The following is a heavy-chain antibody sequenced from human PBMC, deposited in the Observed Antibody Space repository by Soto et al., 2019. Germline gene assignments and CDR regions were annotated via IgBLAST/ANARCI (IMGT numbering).Heavy chain of an antibody. Sequence: GESLKIACKCSGYSFTSYWIGWVLQMPGKGLEGMGIIYPGDSDTRYSPSFQVQVTISADKSISTAYLQWSSLKASDTAMYYCARRSDESSSGWYSGGVRFDPWGQGTLVTVSS. CDR1: GYSFTSYW. V-gene: IGHV5-51*01. CDR2: IYPGDSDT. CDR3: ARRSDESSSGWYSGGVRFDP. D-gene: IGHD6-19*01. J-gene: IGHJ5*02.